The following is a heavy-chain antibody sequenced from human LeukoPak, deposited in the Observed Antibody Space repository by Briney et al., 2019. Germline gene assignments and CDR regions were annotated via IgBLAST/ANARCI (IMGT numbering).Heavy chain of an antibody. Sequence: GGSLRLSCVASGFTFSSYAMSWVRQAPGKGLEGVSGISGSGDSTYFADSVKGRFTISRDNSKNTLYLQMNSLRAEDTAVYYCARPGIAAVSLDYWGQGTLVTVSS. J-gene: IGHJ4*02. CDR3: ARPGIAAVSLDY. V-gene: IGHV3-23*01. D-gene: IGHD6-13*01. CDR1: GFTFSSYA. CDR2: ISGSGDST.